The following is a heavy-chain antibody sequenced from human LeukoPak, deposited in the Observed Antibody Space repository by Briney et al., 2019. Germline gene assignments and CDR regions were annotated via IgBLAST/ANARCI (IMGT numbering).Heavy chain of an antibody. CDR2: INSDGNSE. J-gene: IGHJ4*02. V-gene: IGHV3-74*01. D-gene: IGHD3-10*01. Sequence: GGSLRLSCAASGFSLRTYWMHWVRQVPGKGLVWVSRINSDGNSESYADSVKGRFTISRDNSRDTLYLQMNSLRVEDTAVYYCARGDGTGSYVPNDYWGQGTPVTVSS. CDR1: GFSLRTYW. CDR3: ARGDGTGSYVPNDY.